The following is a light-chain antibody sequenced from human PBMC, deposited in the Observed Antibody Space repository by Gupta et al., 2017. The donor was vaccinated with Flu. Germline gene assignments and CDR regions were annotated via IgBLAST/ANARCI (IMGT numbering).Light chain of an antibody. CDR3: QSHDTSLVGWV. CDR1: SSNIGAGFD. J-gene: IGLJ3*02. Sequence: QSVLTHPPLVSGAPGQRVSISCLGSSSNIGAGFDVHWYQQLPGTAPKLLISATSVRPSGVPDRFSGSKSGATASLAITGLQAEDEADYFCQSHDTSLVGWVFGGGTKLTVL. CDR2: ATS. V-gene: IGLV1-40*01.